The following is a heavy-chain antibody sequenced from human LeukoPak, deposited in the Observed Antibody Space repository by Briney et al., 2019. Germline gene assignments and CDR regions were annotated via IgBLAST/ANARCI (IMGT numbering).Heavy chain of an antibody. Sequence: GGSLRLSCAASGFTFSSYAMSWVRQAPGKGLEWVSAISGSGGSTYYADSVKGRFTISRDNSKNTVYLQMNSLRAEDTAVYYCAISAYYYDTSGYYSVSYDYWGQGTLVTVSS. CDR2: ISGSGGST. D-gene: IGHD3-22*01. CDR1: GFTFSSYA. CDR3: AISAYYYDTSGYYSVSYDY. V-gene: IGHV3-23*01. J-gene: IGHJ4*02.